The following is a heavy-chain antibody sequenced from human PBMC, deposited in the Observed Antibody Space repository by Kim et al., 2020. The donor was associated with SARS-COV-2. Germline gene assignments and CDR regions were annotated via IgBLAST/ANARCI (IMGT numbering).Heavy chain of an antibody. D-gene: IGHD3-22*01. V-gene: IGHV3-15*01. CDR3: TTERVGYYYDSSGYAY. Sequence: GGSLRLSCAASGFTFSNAWMSWVRQAPGKGLEWVGRIKSKTDGGTTDYAAPVKGRFTMPRDDSKNTLYLQMNSLKTEDTAVYYCTTERVGYYYDSSGYAYWGQGTLVTVSS. CDR2: IKSKTDGGTT. J-gene: IGHJ4*02. CDR1: GFTFSNAW.